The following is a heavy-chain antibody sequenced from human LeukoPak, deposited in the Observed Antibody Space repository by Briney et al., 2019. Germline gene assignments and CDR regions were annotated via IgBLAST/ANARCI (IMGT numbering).Heavy chain of an antibody. J-gene: IGHJ4*02. D-gene: IGHD6-19*01. CDR3: ARDLGSGWYYD. CDR1: GGSISSHY. CDR2: IQTSGST. V-gene: IGHV4-4*07. Sequence: SETLSLTCTVYGGSISSHYWNWIRQPAGKGLEWIGRIQTSGSTNYNPSLKSRITMSVDRSKNQFSLKLSSVTAADTAVYYCARDLGSGWYYDWGQGTLVTVSS.